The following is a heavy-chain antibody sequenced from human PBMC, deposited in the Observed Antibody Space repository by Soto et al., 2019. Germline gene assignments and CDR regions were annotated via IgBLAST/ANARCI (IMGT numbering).Heavy chain of an antibody. CDR1: GFTFDDYG. Sequence: SGGSLRLSCAASGFTFDDYGMSWVRQAPGKGLEWVSGINWNGGSTGYADSVKGRFTISRDNAKNTLYLQMNSLRAEDTAVYYCAIGKTTLSLGWFDPWGQGTLVTVSS. J-gene: IGHJ5*02. V-gene: IGHV3-20*04. CDR2: INWNGGST. D-gene: IGHD2-15*01. CDR3: AIGKTTLSLGWFDP.